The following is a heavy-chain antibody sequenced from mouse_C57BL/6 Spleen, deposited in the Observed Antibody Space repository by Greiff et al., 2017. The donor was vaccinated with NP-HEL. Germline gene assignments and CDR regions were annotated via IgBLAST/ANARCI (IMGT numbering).Heavy chain of an antibody. V-gene: IGHV1-69*01. CDR2: IDPSDSYT. CDR3: ARRGGYYGSSPYFDY. J-gene: IGHJ2*01. Sequence: QVQLQQPGAELVMPGASVKLSCKASGYTFTSYWMHWVKQRPGQGLEWIGEIDPSDSYTNYNQKFKGKSTLTVDKSSSTAYMQLSSLTSEDSAVYYCARRGGYYGSSPYFDYWGQGTTLTVSS. CDR1: GYTFTSYW. D-gene: IGHD1-1*01.